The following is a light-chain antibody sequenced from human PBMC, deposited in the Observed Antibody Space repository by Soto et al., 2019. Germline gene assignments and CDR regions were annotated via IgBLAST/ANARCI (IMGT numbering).Light chain of an antibody. CDR2: GAS. Sequence: EIVLKQSPCALSLFPGERATLSCRASQSVSSSYLAWYQQKPGQAPRLLIYGASSRATGIPDRFSGSGSGTDFTLTISRLEPEDFAVYFCQQYGSSPTTFGQGTKVDIK. J-gene: IGKJ1*01. CDR1: QSVSSSY. V-gene: IGKV3-20*01. CDR3: QQYGSSPTT.